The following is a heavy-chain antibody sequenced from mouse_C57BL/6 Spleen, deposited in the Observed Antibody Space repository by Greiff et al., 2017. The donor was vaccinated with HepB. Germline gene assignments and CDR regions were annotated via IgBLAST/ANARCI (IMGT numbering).Heavy chain of an antibody. Sequence: QVQLKESGPELVKPGASVKISCKASGYAFSSSWMNWVKQRPGKGLEWIGRIYPGDGDTNYNGKFKGKATLTADKSSSTAYMQLSSLTSEDSAVYFCARGSFFDYWGQGTTLTVSS. CDR2: IYPGDGDT. CDR3: ARGSFFDY. CDR1: GYAFSSSW. V-gene: IGHV1-82*01. J-gene: IGHJ2*01.